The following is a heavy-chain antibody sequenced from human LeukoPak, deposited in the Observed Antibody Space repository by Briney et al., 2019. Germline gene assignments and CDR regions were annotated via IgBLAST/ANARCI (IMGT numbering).Heavy chain of an antibody. CDR3: ARSPSGSLNFDY. Sequence: SETLSLTCTVSGGSISSGSYYWSWIRQPPGKGLEWIGYIYYSGRTNYNPSLKSRVTISVDTSKNQFSLKLSSVTAADTAVYYCARSPSGSLNFDYWGQGTLVTLSS. J-gene: IGHJ4*02. D-gene: IGHD2-2*01. CDR2: IYYSGRT. CDR1: GGSISSGSYY. V-gene: IGHV4-61*01.